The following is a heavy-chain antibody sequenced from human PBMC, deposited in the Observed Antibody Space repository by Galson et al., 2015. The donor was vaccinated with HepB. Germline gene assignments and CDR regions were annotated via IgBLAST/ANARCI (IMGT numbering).Heavy chain of an antibody. CDR3: ARGMGDWSDP. D-gene: IGHD2-8*01. CDR2: INLDGSAN. CDR1: GFTFGSYW. J-gene: IGHJ5*02. V-gene: IGHV3-7*01. Sequence: SLRLSCAASGFTFGSYWIHWVRQAPGKGLEWVGNINLDGSANFYVDSVKGRFTISRDNAKNSVYLQMSSLRAEDTAVYYCARGMGDWSDPWGQGTLVTVSS.